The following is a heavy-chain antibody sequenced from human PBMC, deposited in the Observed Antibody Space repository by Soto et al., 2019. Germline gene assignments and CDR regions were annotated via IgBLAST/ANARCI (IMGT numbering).Heavy chain of an antibody. Sequence: QVQLVESGGGVVQPGRSLRLSCAASGFTFSSYAMHWVRQAPGKGLEWVAVISYDGSNKYYADSVKGRFTISRDNSKNTLYLQMNSLRAEDTAVYYCARDSAMVWGEPDYWGQGTLVTVSS. D-gene: IGHD3-10*01. CDR2: ISYDGSNK. V-gene: IGHV3-30-3*01. CDR1: GFTFSSYA. CDR3: ARDSAMVWGEPDY. J-gene: IGHJ4*02.